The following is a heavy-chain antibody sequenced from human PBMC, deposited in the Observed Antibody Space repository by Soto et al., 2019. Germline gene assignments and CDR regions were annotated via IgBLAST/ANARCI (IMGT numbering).Heavy chain of an antibody. CDR1: GVTFSSET. J-gene: IGHJ4*02. V-gene: IGHV1-69*01. CDR3: ATELSENPASPFDA. CDR2: IIPLFGTA. D-gene: IGHD3-10*01. Sequence: QVQLVQSGADVKKPGSSVKVSCQASGVTFSSETLGWVRQAPGQGLEWVGGIIPLFGTASYAQKFQCRVTITADESTSTVYMELSSLRSDDTAVYFCATELSENPASPFDAWGQGTLVTVSS.